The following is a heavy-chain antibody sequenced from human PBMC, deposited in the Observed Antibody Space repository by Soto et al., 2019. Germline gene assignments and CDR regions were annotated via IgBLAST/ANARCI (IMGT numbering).Heavy chain of an antibody. J-gene: IGHJ6*02. V-gene: IGHV3-15*01. CDR2: IKSKTDGGTT. D-gene: IGHD2-2*01. CDR3: TTEGLYCSSTSCYQDYYYGMDV. CDR1: GFTFSNAW. Sequence: PGGSLRLSCAASGFTFSNAWMSWVRQAPGKGLEWVGRIKSKTDGGTTDYAAPVKGRFTISRDDSKNTLYLQMNSLKTEDTAVYYCTTEGLYCSSTSCYQDYYYGMDVWGQGTTVTVSS.